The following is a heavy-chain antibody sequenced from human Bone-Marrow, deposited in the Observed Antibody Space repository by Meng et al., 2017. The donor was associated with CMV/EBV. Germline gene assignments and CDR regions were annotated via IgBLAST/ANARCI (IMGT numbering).Heavy chain of an antibody. V-gene: IGHV3-30*04. CDR3: AREDGIAARLSYYYGMDV. CDR2: ISYDGSNE. J-gene: IGHJ6*02. CDR1: EFTLSSYS. Sequence: GESLKISCVVSEFTLSSYSTHWVRQAPGKGLEWMALISYDGSNEYYADSVKGRFTISRDNSKNTLYLQMNSLRAEDTAVYYCAREDGIAARLSYYYGMDVWGQGTTVTVYS. D-gene: IGHD6-6*01.